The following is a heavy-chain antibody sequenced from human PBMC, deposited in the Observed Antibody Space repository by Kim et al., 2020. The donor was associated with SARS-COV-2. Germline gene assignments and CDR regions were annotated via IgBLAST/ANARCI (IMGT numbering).Heavy chain of an antibody. D-gene: IGHD2-2*01. CDR1: GGSISSGSYY. V-gene: IGHV4-61*02. CDR3: ARDVIVVVPAARGRWFDP. Sequence: SETLSLTCTVSGGSISSGSYYWSWIRQPAGKGLEWIGRIYTSGSTNYNPSLKSRVTISVDTSKNQFSLKLSSVTAADTAVYYCARDVIVVVPAARGRWFDPWGQGTLVTVSS. J-gene: IGHJ5*02. CDR2: IYTSGST.